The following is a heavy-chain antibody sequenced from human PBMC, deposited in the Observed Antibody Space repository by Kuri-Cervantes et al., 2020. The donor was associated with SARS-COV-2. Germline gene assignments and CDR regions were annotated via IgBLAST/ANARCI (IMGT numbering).Heavy chain of an antibody. Sequence: SETLSLTCAVSGYSISSGYYWGWIRQPPGKGLEWIGSIYHSGSTYYNPSLKSRVTISVDTSKNQFSLKLSSVTAADTAVYYCAGSRVSSTLSGYYYVSGAFDIWGQGTMVTVSS. CDR1: GYSISSGYY. J-gene: IGHJ3*02. D-gene: IGHD3-22*01. V-gene: IGHV4-38-2*01. CDR3: AGSRVSSTLSGYYYVSGAFDI. CDR2: IYHSGST.